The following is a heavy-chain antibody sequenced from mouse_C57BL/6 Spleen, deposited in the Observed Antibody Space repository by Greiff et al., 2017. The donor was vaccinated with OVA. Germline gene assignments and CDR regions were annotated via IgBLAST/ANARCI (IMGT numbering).Heavy chain of an antibody. J-gene: IGHJ3*01. D-gene: IGHD2-2*01. Sequence: QVQLQQSGPGLVQPSQSLSITCTVSGFSLTSYGVHWVRQSPGKGLEWLGVIWSGGSTDYNAAFISRLSISKDNSKSQVFFKMTSLLADDTAIYYCARIGYDDGFAYWGQGTLVTVSA. CDR2: IWSGGST. CDR3: ARIGYDDGFAY. CDR1: GFSLTSYG. V-gene: IGHV2-2*01.